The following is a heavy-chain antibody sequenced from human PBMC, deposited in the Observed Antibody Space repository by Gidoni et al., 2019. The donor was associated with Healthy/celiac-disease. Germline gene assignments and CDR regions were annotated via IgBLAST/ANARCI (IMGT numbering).Heavy chain of an antibody. V-gene: IGHV5-51*01. J-gene: IGHJ5*02. CDR2: IYPGDSDT. D-gene: IGHD5-18*01. Sequence: EVQLVQSGAEVKKPGESLKISCKGSGYSFTSYWIGWVRQMPGKGLEWMGIIYPGDSDTRYSPSFQGQVTISADKSISTAYLQWSSLKASDTAMYYCARQGGGDTAMVEGGNWFDPWGQGTLVTVSS. CDR1: GYSFTSYW. CDR3: ARQGGGDTAMVEGGNWFDP.